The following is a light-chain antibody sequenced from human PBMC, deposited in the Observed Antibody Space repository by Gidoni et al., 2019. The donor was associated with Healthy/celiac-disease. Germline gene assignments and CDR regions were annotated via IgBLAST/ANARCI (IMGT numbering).Light chain of an antibody. Sequence: EIVLTQSPGTLSLSPGERATLSCRASQSLTSTYLAWYQQKPGQAPRLLIYGASSRATGIPERVSGSGSGTDFTLTISRVEPEDFAVYYCQQYDNSPLTFGGXTKVEIK. CDR3: QQYDNSPLT. V-gene: IGKV3-20*01. J-gene: IGKJ4*01. CDR1: QSLTSTY. CDR2: GAS.